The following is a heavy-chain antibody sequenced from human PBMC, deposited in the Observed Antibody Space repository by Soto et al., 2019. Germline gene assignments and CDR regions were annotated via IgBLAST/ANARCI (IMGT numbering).Heavy chain of an antibody. V-gene: IGHV3-33*01. Sequence: QVQLVESGGGVVQPGRSLTLSCGASGFPFSEYGINWVRQAPGKGREWVAVVWFVGSYEYFADSVKGRFTISRDNSKKTVNLQMINLRAEDTAMYFCVRDGESYDSSGKFDFWGQGTLVTVSS. J-gene: IGHJ4*02. D-gene: IGHD3-22*01. CDR1: GFPFSEYG. CDR3: VRDGESYDSSGKFDF. CDR2: VWFVGSYE.